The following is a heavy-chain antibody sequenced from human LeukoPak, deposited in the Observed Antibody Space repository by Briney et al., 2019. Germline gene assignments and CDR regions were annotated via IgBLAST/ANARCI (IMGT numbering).Heavy chain of an antibody. D-gene: IGHD5-18*01. CDR3: ARGGYSPWAMAFDY. V-gene: IGHV1-18*01. J-gene: IGHJ4*02. CDR2: ISAYNGNT. Sequence: ASVKASCKASGYTFINYGSTWVRQAPGQGLEWMGWISAYNGNTNYAQKLQGRVTMTTDTSTRTAYMELRSLRSDDTAVYFCARGGYSPWAMAFDYWGQGTLVTVSS. CDR1: GYTFINYG.